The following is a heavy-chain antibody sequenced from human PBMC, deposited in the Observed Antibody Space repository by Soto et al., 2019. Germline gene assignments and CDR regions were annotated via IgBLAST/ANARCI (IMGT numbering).Heavy chain of an antibody. CDR2: ISGSGGST. J-gene: IGHJ4*02. D-gene: IGHD3-22*01. CDR3: SNSPTYYDSSGYPYYFDY. Sequence: GGSLRLSCAASGFTFSSYAMSWVRQAPGKGLEWVSAISGSGGSTYYADSVKGRFTISRDNSKNTLYLQMNSLRAEDTAVYYFSNSPTYYDSSGYPYYFDYRGQGNLVSGSS. V-gene: IGHV3-23*01. CDR1: GFTFSSYA.